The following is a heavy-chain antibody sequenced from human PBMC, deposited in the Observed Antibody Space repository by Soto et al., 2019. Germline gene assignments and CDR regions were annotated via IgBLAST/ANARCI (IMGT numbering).Heavy chain of an antibody. CDR2: INHSGST. V-gene: IGHV4-34*01. CDR1: GGSFSTYY. CDR3: ARGLRLLRGGHGGLDY. Sequence: QVQLQQWGAGLLKPSETLSLTCAVYGGSFSTYYWSWIRQPPGKGLEWIGEINHSGSTNHNPSLKSRVTISVDTSKNQFSLRLTSVTAADTAVYYCARGLRLLRGGHGGLDYWGQGILVTVST. D-gene: IGHD2-15*01. J-gene: IGHJ4*02.